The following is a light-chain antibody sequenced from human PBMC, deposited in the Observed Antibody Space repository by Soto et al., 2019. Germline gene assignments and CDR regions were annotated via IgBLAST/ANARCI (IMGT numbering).Light chain of an antibody. CDR2: DGT. Sequence: QSALAQPASVSGSPGQSITISCTGTSSDVGGYNYVSWYHQHPPSKAPQLIIYDGTHPPSGVYTRSCGSKSGNTAFPTTSGLAAEDDGDYCCSSSTTITTVIFGGGTKLTVL. CDR3: SSSTTITTVI. V-gene: IGLV2-14*01. CDR1: SSDVGGYNY. J-gene: IGLJ2*01.